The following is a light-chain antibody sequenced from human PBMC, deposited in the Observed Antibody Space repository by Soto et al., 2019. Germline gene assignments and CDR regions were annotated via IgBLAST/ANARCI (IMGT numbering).Light chain of an antibody. CDR2: EVS. CDR3: SSYTISSVV. V-gene: IGLV2-14*01. J-gene: IGLJ2*01. Sequence: QSALTQPASVSGSPGQSITISCTGTSSDVGGYNYVSWYQQHPGKAPKLMIYEVSNRPSGFSNRFSGSKSGNTASLTISGLQADDEADYYCSSYTISSVVFGVGTQRTVL. CDR1: SSDVGGYNY.